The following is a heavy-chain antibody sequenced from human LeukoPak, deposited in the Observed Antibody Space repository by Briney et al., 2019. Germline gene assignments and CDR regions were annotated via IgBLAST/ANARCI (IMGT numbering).Heavy chain of an antibody. V-gene: IGHV4-39*01. CDR3: ARGSTVTSFWDV. CDR1: GGSISSSGYY. D-gene: IGHD4-17*01. Sequence: SETLSLTCTVSGGSISSSGYYWGWIRQPPGKGLEWIGSFYYSGSTYYNPSLKSRLTISVDTSKNQFSLKLSSVTAADTAVYYCARGSTVTSFWDVWGQGTTVTVSS. CDR2: FYYSGST. J-gene: IGHJ6*02.